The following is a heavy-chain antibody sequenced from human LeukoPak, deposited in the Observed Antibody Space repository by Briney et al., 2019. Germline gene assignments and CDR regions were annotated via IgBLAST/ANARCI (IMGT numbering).Heavy chain of an antibody. Sequence: ASVKASCKASGYTFTSYYMHWVRQAPGQGLEWMGIINPSGGSTSYAQKFQGRVTMTRDMPTSTVYMELSSLRSEDTAVYYCARDVRDDTEASGWLPFDYWGQGTLVTVSS. CDR1: GYTFTSYY. D-gene: IGHD6-19*01. J-gene: IGHJ4*02. CDR3: ARDVRDDTEASGWLPFDY. V-gene: IGHV1-46*01. CDR2: INPSGGST.